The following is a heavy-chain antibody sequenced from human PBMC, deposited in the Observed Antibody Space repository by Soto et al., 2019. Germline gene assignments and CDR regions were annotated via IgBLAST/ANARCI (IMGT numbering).Heavy chain of an antibody. Sequence: QVQLVESGGGMVQPGWSLRLSCAASGFTFSNYVMHWVRQAPGKGLEWVAVISYDGTKKYYADSVKGRFTISRDNSKNTLYLQMNSLRAEDTAVYYCAKDGGANWGQGTLVTVSS. V-gene: IGHV3-30-3*01. CDR3: AKDGGAN. CDR2: ISYDGTKK. J-gene: IGHJ4*02. CDR1: GFTFSNYV. D-gene: IGHD1-26*01.